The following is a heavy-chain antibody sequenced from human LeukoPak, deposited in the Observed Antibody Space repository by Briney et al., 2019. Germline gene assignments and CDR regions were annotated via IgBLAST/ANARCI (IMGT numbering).Heavy chain of an antibody. D-gene: IGHD3-9*01. CDR3: ARGYDILLSGQSGVEFDP. CDR1: GYTFTGYY. Sequence: GASVKVSCKASGYTFTGYYMHWVRQAPGQGLEWMGWINPNSGGTNYAQKFQGRVTMTRNTSISTAYMELSSLRSEDTAVYYCARGYDILLSGQSGVEFDPWGQGTLVTVSS. V-gene: IGHV1-2*02. J-gene: IGHJ5*02. CDR2: INPNSGGT.